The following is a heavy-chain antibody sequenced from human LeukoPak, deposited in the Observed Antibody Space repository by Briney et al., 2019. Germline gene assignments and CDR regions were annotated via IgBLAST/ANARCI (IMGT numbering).Heavy chain of an antibody. J-gene: IGHJ5*02. CDR3: ARHTGFPAAAKWFDP. V-gene: IGHV4-59*08. CDR1: GGSINSYY. CDR2: IYYSGST. D-gene: IGHD6-25*01. Sequence: SETLSLTCTVSGGSINSYYWSWIRQPPGKGLEWIGYIYYSGSTNYNPSLKSRVTISVDTSKNQFSLKLSSVTAADTAVYYCARHTGFPAAAKWFDPWGQGTLVTVSS.